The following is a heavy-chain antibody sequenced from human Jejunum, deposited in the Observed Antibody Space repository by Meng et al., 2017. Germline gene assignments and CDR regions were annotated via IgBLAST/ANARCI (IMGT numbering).Heavy chain of an antibody. Sequence: ITLTVSCPPLVKPTQTLTLSCTFSGFSLTTSGVGVGWIRQPPGQALEWLAVIYWDDDKRYNPSLKSRLTVSKDTSKNQVVLTLTNVDPVDTATYYCVQRHTSSSGVVYWGQGLLVTVSS. V-gene: IGHV2-5*02. CDR3: VQRHTSSSGVVY. CDR2: IYWDDDK. CDR1: GFSLTTSGVG. D-gene: IGHD6-6*01. J-gene: IGHJ4*02.